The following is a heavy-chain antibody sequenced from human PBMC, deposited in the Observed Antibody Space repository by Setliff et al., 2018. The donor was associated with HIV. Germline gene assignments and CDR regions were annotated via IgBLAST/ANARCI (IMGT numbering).Heavy chain of an antibody. Sequence: PSETLSLTCAVSGYSLSSDYYWGWIRQPPGKGLEWIASIYTSGSTNYNPSLKSRVTMSVDTSKNQFSLSLRSMTAADTAIYYCARSIHGGGSEPFDTWGQGILVTVSS. CDR3: ARSIHGGGSEPFDT. CDR1: GYSLSSDYY. CDR2: IYTSGST. J-gene: IGHJ5*02. D-gene: IGHD3-10*01. V-gene: IGHV4-38-2*01.